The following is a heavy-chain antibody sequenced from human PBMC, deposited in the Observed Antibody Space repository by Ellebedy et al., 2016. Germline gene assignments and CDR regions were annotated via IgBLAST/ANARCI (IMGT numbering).Heavy chain of an antibody. CDR2: ISYDGSNE. Sequence: GGSLRLSXTASGFTFRNYGMHWVRQAPGKGLEWVAFISYDGSNEYSTDSVKGRFTISRDNSKNTLFLQMNSLRAEDTAVYYCAKETLGYSGIFDYWGQGTLVITVSS. J-gene: IGHJ4*02. CDR1: GFTFRNYG. D-gene: IGHD5-12*01. CDR3: AKETLGYSGIFDY. V-gene: IGHV3-30*18.